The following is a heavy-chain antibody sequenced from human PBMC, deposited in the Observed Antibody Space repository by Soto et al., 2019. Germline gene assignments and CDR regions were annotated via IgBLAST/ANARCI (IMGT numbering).Heavy chain of an antibody. V-gene: IGHV3-21*04. CDR1: GFTFISHT. CDR3: SREVQPVFRREYDY. J-gene: IGHJ4*02. CDR2: ISGSGSP. Sequence: VQLVESGGGLVKPGGSLRLSCAVSGFTFISHTLNRVRQAPGKGLEWVSSISGSGSPYYADSVKGRFTISRDNAQNSLYLQMSSLRAEDTAMYYCSREVQPVFRREYDYWGQGTLVTVS.